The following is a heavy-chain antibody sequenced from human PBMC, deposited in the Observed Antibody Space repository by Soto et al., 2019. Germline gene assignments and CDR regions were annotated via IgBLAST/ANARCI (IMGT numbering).Heavy chain of an antibody. CDR1: GFTFSNAW. Sequence: GGSLRLSCAASGFTFSNAWMSWVRQAPGKGLEWVCRIKSKTDGGTTDYAAPVKGRFTISRDDSKNTLYLQMNRMNTEDTDVYYCNNELAGGVAARRYYYYYMDVWGKGTTVTVSS. CDR2: IKSKTDGGTT. CDR3: NNELAGGVAARRYYYYYMDV. D-gene: IGHD6-6*01. J-gene: IGHJ6*03. V-gene: IGHV3-15*01.